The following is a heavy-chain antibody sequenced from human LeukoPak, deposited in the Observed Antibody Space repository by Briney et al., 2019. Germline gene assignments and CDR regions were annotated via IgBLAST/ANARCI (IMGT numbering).Heavy chain of an antibody. CDR2: IYYSGST. J-gene: IGHJ4*02. D-gene: IGHD3-9*01. CDR1: GGSISSYD. Sequence: SETLSLTCTVSGGSISSYDWSWIRQPPGKGLEWIGYIYYSGSTNYNPSLKSRVTISVDTSKNQFSLKLSSVTAADTAVYYCARQFLTGRGYYFDYWGQGTLVTVSS. CDR3: ARQFLTGRGYYFDY. V-gene: IGHV4-59*08.